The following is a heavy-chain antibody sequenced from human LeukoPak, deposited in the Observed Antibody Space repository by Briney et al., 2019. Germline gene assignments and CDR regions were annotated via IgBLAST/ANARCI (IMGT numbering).Heavy chain of an antibody. CDR1: GYTFTSYG. D-gene: IGHD3-22*01. J-gene: IGHJ4*02. V-gene: IGHV1-18*01. CDR3: ARDGDDSSGYYYALFDY. CDR2: ISAYNGNT. Sequence: ASVKVSCKASGYTFTSYGISWVRQAPGQGLEWMGWISAYNGNTNYAQKLQGRVTMTTDTSTSTAYMELKSLRSDDTAVYYCARDGDDSSGYYYALFDYWGQGTLVTVSS.